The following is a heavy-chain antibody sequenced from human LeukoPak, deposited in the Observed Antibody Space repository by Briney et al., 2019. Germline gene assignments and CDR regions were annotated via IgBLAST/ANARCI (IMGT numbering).Heavy chain of an antibody. CDR2: ISAYNGNT. CDR3: ARAPRYCSGGSCYGEFDY. D-gene: IGHD2-15*01. J-gene: IGHJ4*02. V-gene: IGHV1-18*01. CDR1: GYTFTSYG. Sequence: ASVKVSCKASGYTFTSYGISWVRQAPGQGLEWMGWISAYNGNTNYAQKLQGGVTMTTDTSTSTAYMELRSLRSDDTAVYYCARAPRYCSGGSCYGEFDYWGQGTLVTVSS.